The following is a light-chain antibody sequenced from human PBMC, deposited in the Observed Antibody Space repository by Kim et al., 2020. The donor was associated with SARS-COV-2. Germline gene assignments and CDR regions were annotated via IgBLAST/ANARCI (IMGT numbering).Light chain of an antibody. J-gene: IGLJ3*02. V-gene: IGLV1-44*01. CDR3: AAWDDSLNGWV. Sequence: QSVLTQPPSASGTPGQRGTISCSGRSSNIGSNTVNWYQQVPGTAPKLLIYSNNQRPSGVPDRFSGSKSGTSASLAISGLQSEDEGDYYCAAWDDSLNGWVFGGGTQLTVL. CDR2: SNN. CDR1: SSNIGSNT.